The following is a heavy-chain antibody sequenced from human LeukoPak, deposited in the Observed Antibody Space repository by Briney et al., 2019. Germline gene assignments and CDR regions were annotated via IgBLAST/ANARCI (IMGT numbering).Heavy chain of an antibody. CDR3: ARDVMSSWYFDY. D-gene: IGHD6-13*01. V-gene: IGHV3-21*01. Sequence: PGGSLRLSCAASGFTFSSYSMNWVRQAPGKGLEWVSSISSSSSYIYYADSMKGRFTISRDNAKNSLYLQMNSLRAEDTAVCYCARDVMSSWYFDYWGQGTLVTVSS. CDR2: ISSSSSYI. CDR1: GFTFSSYS. J-gene: IGHJ4*02.